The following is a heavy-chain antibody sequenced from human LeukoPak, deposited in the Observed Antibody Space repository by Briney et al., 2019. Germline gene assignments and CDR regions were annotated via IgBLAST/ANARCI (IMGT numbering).Heavy chain of an antibody. V-gene: IGHV1-2*02. CDR3: ARDPGLDYYDSSGYRDRVDY. Sequence: ASVKVSCKASGYTITGYYMHWVRQAPGQGLEWMGWINPNSGGTNYAQKFQGRVAMTRDTSISTAYMELSRLRSDDTAVYYCARDPGLDYYDSSGYRDRVDYWGQGTLVTVSS. J-gene: IGHJ4*02. CDR2: INPNSGGT. CDR1: GYTITGYY. D-gene: IGHD3-22*01.